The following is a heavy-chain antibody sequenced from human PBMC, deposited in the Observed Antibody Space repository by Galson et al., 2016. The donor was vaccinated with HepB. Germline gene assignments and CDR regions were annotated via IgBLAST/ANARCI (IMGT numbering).Heavy chain of an antibody. V-gene: IGHV3-21*03. CDR1: GFTFSSYS. J-gene: IGHJ4*02. Sequence: SLRLSCAASGFTFSSYSMHWVRQAPGKGLEWVASIFSRGGYIDYADSVKGRFTVSRDNAKNSLYLQMNSLRAEDTAVYYCARRGLLHLALDYWGQGALVTVSS. D-gene: IGHD2/OR15-2a*01. CDR2: IFSRGGYI. CDR3: ARRGLLHLALDY.